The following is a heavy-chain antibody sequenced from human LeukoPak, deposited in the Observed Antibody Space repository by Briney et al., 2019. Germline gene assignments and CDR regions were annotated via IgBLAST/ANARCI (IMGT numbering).Heavy chain of an antibody. J-gene: IGHJ4*02. CDR3: ARNGPHYYDKSGYLDS. Sequence: PSETLSLTCAVYGEPFSSYYWSWIRQPPGKGLEWIGNIDYSRDTNYNPSLRSRVTILVDKSRNQFSLKLNSVTAADTAVYYCARNGPHYYDKSGYLDSWGQGTLVTVSS. CDR2: IDYSRDT. V-gene: IGHV4-59*03. D-gene: IGHD3-22*01. CDR1: GEPFSSYY.